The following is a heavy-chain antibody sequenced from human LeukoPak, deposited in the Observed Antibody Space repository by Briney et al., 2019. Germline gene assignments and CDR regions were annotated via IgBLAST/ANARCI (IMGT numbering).Heavy chain of an antibody. CDR2: IHFSGNT. D-gene: IGHD4-17*01. CDR1: GGSINSDCY. V-gene: IGHV4-39*01. CDR3: ARDFGDYRVDY. J-gene: IGHJ4*02. Sequence: SETLSLTCTVSGGSINSDCYWGWIRQPPGKELEWIGTIHFSGNTYYNPSLKSRVAISADTSKNQFSLRLSSVTAADTAVYYCARDFGDYRVDYWGQGTLVIVSS.